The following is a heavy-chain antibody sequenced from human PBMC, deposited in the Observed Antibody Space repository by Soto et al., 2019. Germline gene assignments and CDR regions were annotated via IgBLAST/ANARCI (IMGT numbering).Heavy chain of an antibody. V-gene: IGHV2-5*02. CDR2: IYWDDDK. CDR1: GFSLSTSGVG. CDR3: AHNLVAGTSWFDP. Sequence: QITLKESGPTLVKPTQTLTLTCTSSGFSLSTSGVGVVWIRQPPGKALEWLGIIYWDDDKRYRPSLKSRLTITKDTFKNQVVLTMTNMDPVDTGTYYCAHNLVAGTSWFDPWGQGTLVTVSS. D-gene: IGHD6-19*01. J-gene: IGHJ5*02.